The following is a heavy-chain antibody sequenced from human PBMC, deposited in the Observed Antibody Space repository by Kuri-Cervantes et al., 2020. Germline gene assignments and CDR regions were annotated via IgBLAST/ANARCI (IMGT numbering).Heavy chain of an antibody. D-gene: IGHD1-14*01. CDR2: ISSSSTTI. V-gene: IGHV3-48*04. CDR1: GFTFSTYS. CDR3: ARGNRNTKDAFDI. J-gene: IGHJ3*02. Sequence: GGSLRLSCVASGFTFSTYSMNWVRQAPGKGLEWVSYISSSSTTIYYADSVKGRFTISRDNVKNSLYLQVSSPRAEDTAVYYCARGNRNTKDAFDIWGQGTVVTVSS.